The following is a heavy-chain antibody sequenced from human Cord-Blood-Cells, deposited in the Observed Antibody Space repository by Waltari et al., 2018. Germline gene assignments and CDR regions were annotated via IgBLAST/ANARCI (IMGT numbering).Heavy chain of an antibody. CDR2: IYRSGST. CDR3: ASTYYDFWSGYYDAFDI. V-gene: IGHV4-30-2*01. J-gene: IGHJ3*02. D-gene: IGHD3-3*01. CDR1: GGSISSGGYS. Sequence: QLQLQESGSGLVKPSQTLSLTCAVSGGSISSGGYSWSWIRQPPGTGLEWIGYIYRSGSTYYNPSLKSRVTISVDRSKTQFSLTLSSVTAADTAVYYCASTYYDFWSGYYDAFDIWGQGTMVTVSS.